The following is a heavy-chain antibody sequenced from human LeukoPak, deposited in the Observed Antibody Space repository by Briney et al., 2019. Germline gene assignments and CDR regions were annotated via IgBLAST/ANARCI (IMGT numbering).Heavy chain of an antibody. CDR3: AKRQLGHIDY. CDR2: VGSDNKP. V-gene: IGHV3-23*05. J-gene: IGHJ4*02. Sequence: PGGSLRLSCEASGFTFSAYAMTWVRQAPGKGLEWVSSVGSDNKPHYSESVKGRFAISRDNSKSMLFLPLNSLRAEDTAVYYCAKRQLGHIDYWGQGTLVIVSS. CDR1: GFTFSAYA. D-gene: IGHD6-6*01.